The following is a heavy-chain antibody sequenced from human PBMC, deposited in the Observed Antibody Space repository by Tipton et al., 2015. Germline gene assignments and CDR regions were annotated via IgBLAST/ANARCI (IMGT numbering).Heavy chain of an antibody. CDR3: ARYQLSFDAFDI. J-gene: IGHJ3*02. Sequence: SLRLSCAASGFTFSDHYMDWVRQAPGKGLEWVGLTRNKAKTYTTEYAASVKGRFTISRDDSKKSVYLQMNSLKTEDTAVYYCARYQLSFDAFDIWGQGTMVTVSS. CDR2: TRNKAKTYTT. D-gene: IGHD3-16*02. CDR1: GFTFSDHY. V-gene: IGHV3-72*01.